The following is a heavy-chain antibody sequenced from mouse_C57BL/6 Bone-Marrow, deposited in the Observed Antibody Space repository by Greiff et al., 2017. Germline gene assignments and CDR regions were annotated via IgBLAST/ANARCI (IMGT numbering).Heavy chain of an antibody. Sequence: QVHVKQSGAELVRPGASVTLSCKASGYTFTDYEMHWVKQTPVHGLEWIGAIDPETGGTAYNQKFKGKAILTADKSSSTAYMELRSLTSEDSAVYYCTRDGYGSPFAYWGQGTLVTVSA. CDR1: GYTFTDYE. CDR2: IDPETGGT. CDR3: TRDGYGSPFAY. V-gene: IGHV1-15*01. D-gene: IGHD2-10*02. J-gene: IGHJ3*01.